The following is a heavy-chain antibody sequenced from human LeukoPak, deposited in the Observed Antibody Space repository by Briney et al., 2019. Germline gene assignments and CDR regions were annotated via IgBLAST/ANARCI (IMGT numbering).Heavy chain of an antibody. CDR3: AREMFVPGYYTQDAFDI. CDR1: GGSISGYY. CDR2: IYYSGST. D-gene: IGHD3/OR15-3a*01. J-gene: IGHJ3*02. Sequence: SETLSLTCTVSGGSISGYYWSWIRQPPGKGLEWIGYIYYSGSTNYNPSLKSRVTISVDTSKNQFSLYLNSVTAADTAVYFCAREMFVPGYYTQDAFDIWGQGTMVTVSS. V-gene: IGHV4-59*01.